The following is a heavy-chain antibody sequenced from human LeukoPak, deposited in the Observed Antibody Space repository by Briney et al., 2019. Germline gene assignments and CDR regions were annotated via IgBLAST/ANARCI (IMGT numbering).Heavy chain of an antibody. V-gene: IGHV1-2*06. CDR1: GYTFTGYY. J-gene: IGHJ4*02. CDR3: AREDVRTAIVGDY. Sequence: GASVKVSCKASGYTFTGYYIHWVRQAPGQGLEWIGRINPNSGATDYAQTFQGRVTMTGDTSISTAYMELGRLKSDDGAVYYCAREDVRTAIVGDYWGQGTLVTVSS. D-gene: IGHD5-18*01. CDR2: INPNSGAT.